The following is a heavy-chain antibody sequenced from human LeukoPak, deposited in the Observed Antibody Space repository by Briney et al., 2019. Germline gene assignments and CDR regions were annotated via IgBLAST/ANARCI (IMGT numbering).Heavy chain of an antibody. CDR2: IYSGVSR. V-gene: IGHV3-53*01. J-gene: IGHJ4*02. D-gene: IGHD6-13*01. CDR3: ARDRGAAAGD. Sequence: GWSLRLSCVASGFTVTNNYMSLVRQAPGKGLEWVSVIYSGVSRHYADSVKGRFTISRDNSRNTLYLQMTSLRVEDTAVYYCARDRGAAAGDWGQGTLVTVSS. CDR1: GFTVTNNY.